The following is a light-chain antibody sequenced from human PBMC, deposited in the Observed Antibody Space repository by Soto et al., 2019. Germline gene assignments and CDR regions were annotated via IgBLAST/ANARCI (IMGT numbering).Light chain of an antibody. CDR3: QLYGSSRG. J-gene: IGKJ1*01. V-gene: IGKV3-20*01. CDR2: RAS. CDR1: QSVSSTN. Sequence: EISLTQSPGTPSLSPGERATPSCRASQSVSSTNLAWYNQKPGQAPRLLVYRASSRATGIPDRFSGSGSGTDFTLTIRRLEPEDFAVYYCQLYGSSRGFGQGTKVDIK.